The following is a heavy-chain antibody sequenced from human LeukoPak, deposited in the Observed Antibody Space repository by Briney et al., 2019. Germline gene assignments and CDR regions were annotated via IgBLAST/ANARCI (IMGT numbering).Heavy chain of an antibody. J-gene: IGHJ6*03. D-gene: IGHD6-6*01. CDR2: IYTSGST. CDR1: GGSISSGSYY. Sequence: SETLSLTCTVSGGSISSGSYYWSWIRQPAGKGLEWIGRIYTSGSTNYNPSLKSRVTISVDTSKNQFSLKLSSVTAADTAVYYCARDGQLVWGYYYYMDVWGKGTTVTVSS. V-gene: IGHV4-61*02. CDR3: ARDGQLVWGYYYYMDV.